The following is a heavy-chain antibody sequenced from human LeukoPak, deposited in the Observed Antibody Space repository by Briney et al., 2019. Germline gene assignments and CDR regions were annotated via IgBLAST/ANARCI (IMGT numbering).Heavy chain of an antibody. D-gene: IGHD3-3*01. CDR3: ARVPCRIFGVVTFFDD. V-gene: IGHV1-8*02. CDR2: MNPNSGNT. J-gene: IGHJ4*02. CDR1: GYTLTSYD. Sequence: ASVKVSCKASGYTLTSYDINWVRESTGHGLEGMGWMNPNSGNTGHAQKFQGRSTMTTDTSTSTAYMELSRLRSDDTAVYYWARVPCRIFGVVTFFDDWGQGTLVTVSS.